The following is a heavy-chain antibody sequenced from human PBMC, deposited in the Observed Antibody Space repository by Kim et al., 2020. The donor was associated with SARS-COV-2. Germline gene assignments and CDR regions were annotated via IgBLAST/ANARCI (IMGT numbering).Heavy chain of an antibody. CDR3: VRDLKRVPAAGGY. J-gene: IGHJ4*02. V-gene: IGHV3-23*01. Sequence: GGSLRLSCEASGFTFSSYAMSWVRQSPGKGLEWLSVISGSTGSTFYADSVKGRFSISRDNSKNLLYLHMNSLRVEDTACYYCVRDLKRVPAAGGYWGQGTLVTVSS. CDR2: ISGSTGST. CDR1: GFTFSSYA. D-gene: IGHD6-13*01.